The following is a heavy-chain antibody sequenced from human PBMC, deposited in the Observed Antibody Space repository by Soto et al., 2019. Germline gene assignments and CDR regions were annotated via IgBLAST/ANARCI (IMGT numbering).Heavy chain of an antibody. CDR3: ARDLEEVGGSEGFGY. CDR2: INPKRRAT. J-gene: IGHJ4*01. Sequence: ASVKVSCKASGDTFTAKYIHWGRHAPGQGFEFMGCINPKRRATNYPQNSHGTLTTTRDTSLSTVYMPLPRLMCDDTAVYYCARDLEEVGGSEGFGYLGQGTLVPVSS. D-gene: IGHD2-15*01. CDR1: GDTFTAKY. V-gene: IGHV1-2*02.